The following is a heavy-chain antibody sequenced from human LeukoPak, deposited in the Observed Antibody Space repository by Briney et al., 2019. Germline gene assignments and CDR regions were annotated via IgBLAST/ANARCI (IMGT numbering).Heavy chain of an antibody. CDR3: ARTLQPVFFDY. J-gene: IGHJ4*02. V-gene: IGHV4-34*01. Sequence: SETLSLTCAVCGGSFSGYYWSWIRQPPGKGLEWIGEINHSGSTNYNPSLKSRVTISVDTSKNQFSLKLSSVTAADTAVYYCARTLQPVFFDYWGQGTLVTVSS. D-gene: IGHD4-11*01. CDR2: INHSGST. CDR1: GGSFSGYY.